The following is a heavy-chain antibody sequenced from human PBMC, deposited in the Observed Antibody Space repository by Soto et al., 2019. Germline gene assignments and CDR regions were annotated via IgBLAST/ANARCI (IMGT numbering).Heavy chain of an antibody. CDR3: AHTHYNFWNDYSGALDH. D-gene: IGHD3-3*01. J-gene: IGHJ4*02. CDR1: GFTLTSSAVG. V-gene: IGHV2-5*02. Sequence: QITLKESGPTLVKPTQTLTLTCTFYGFTLTSSAVGVGWIRQPPGKALEWLALIYWDDDKRYSPSLKNRLTITKDTSKNQVVLTMTDMDPVDSATYYFAHTHYNFWNDYSGALDHWVQGTLVTVSS. CDR2: IYWDDDK.